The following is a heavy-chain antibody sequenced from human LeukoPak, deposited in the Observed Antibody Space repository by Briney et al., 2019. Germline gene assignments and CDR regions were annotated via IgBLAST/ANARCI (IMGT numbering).Heavy chain of an antibody. J-gene: IGHJ4*02. D-gene: IGHD2-21*02. CDR2: LNSDGSVT. V-gene: IGHV3-74*01. CDR3: VREYCGGDCYTDF. Sequence: GGFLRLSCAASGFSFSLYWMHWVRQTPGKGLVWVSRLNSDGSVTSYADSVKGRFTISRDNAKNTLYLEMNSLGAEDTAVYYCVREYCGGDCYTDFWGQGTLVTVSS. CDR1: GFSFSLYW.